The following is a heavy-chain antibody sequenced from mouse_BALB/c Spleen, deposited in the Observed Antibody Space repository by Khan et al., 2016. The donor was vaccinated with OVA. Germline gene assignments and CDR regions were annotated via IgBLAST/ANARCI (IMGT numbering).Heavy chain of an antibody. V-gene: IGHV5-12-2*01. D-gene: IGHD2-14*01. Sequence: EVELVESGGGLVQPGGSLKLSCAASGFTFSSYTMSWVRQTPEKRLEWVAYISNGGGSTYYPDTVKGRFTISRDNAKNTLYPQMSSLKSEDTAMYYCARHGSRYVYFDYWGQGTTLTVSS. CDR1: GFTFSSYT. CDR2: ISNGGGST. CDR3: ARHGSRYVYFDY. J-gene: IGHJ2*01.